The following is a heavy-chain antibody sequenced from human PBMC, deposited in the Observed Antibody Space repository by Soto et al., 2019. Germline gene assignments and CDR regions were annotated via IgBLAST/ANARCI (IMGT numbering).Heavy chain of an antibody. Sequence: QVQLVESGGGLVKPGVSLRLSCAASGFTFSDYYMSWIRQAPGKGLEWVSYISSSCSTIYYADSVKGRFTISRDTAKHSLYLQMNSLRAEDTAVYYCARTSSGWNDAFDIWGQGTMVTVSS. CDR3: ARTSSGWNDAFDI. CDR2: ISSSCSTI. D-gene: IGHD6-19*01. V-gene: IGHV3-11*01. J-gene: IGHJ3*02. CDR1: GFTFSDYY.